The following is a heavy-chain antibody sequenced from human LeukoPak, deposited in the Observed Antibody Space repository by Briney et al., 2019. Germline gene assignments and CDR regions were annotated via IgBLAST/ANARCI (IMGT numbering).Heavy chain of an antibody. V-gene: IGHV1-2*02. CDR2: INPNSGGT. D-gene: IGHD1-7*01. Sequence: ASVKVSCKASGYTFTGYYMHWVRQAPGQGLEWMGWINPNSGGTNYAQKFQGRVTMTADTSISTVYSELSRLKSDDTAVYYCARAPVDNWNYDFWGQGTLVTVSS. J-gene: IGHJ4*02. CDR3: ARAPVDNWNYDF. CDR1: GYTFTGYY.